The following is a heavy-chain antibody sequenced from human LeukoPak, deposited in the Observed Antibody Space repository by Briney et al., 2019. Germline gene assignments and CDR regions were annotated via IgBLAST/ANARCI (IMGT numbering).Heavy chain of an antibody. CDR1: GYTFTSYG. J-gene: IGHJ4*02. CDR3: ARVPARIAVAGLFDY. Sequence: ASVKVSCKASGYTFTSYGISWVRQAPGQGLEWMGWISAYNGNTNYAQKLQGRVTMTTDTSTSTAYMELRSLRSDDTAVYYCARVPARIAVAGLFDYWGQGTLVTVSS. CDR2: ISAYNGNT. D-gene: IGHD6-19*01. V-gene: IGHV1-18*01.